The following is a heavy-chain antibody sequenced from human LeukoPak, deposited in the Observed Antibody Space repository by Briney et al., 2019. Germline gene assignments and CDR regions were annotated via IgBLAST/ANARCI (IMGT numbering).Heavy chain of an antibody. V-gene: IGHV4-39*07. J-gene: IGHJ5*02. CDR2: IYYSGST. D-gene: IGHD3-10*01. CDR3: ARDQDYGSGMAFNWFDP. CDR1: GGSISSSSYY. Sequence: PSETLSLTCTVSGGSISSSSYYWGWIRQPPGKGLEWIGSIYYSGSTYYNPSLKSRVTISVDTSKNQFSLKLSSVTAADTAVYYCARDQDYGSGMAFNWFDPWGQGTLVTVSS.